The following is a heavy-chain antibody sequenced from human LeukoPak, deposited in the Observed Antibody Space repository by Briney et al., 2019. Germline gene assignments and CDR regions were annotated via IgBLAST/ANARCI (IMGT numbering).Heavy chain of an antibody. CDR3: ARDRWGEYSGGTTSPEGYIFDS. CDR2: IYSGGST. V-gene: IGHV3-53*01. CDR1: GFTVGTNS. J-gene: IGHJ4*02. D-gene: IGHD2-8*02. Sequence: GGSLRLSCAASGFTVGTNSMSWVRQSPGKGLEWVSVIYSGGSTYYADSVKGRFTISRDNAKKSLYLQMNSLRAEGAALYYCARDRWGEYSGGTTSPEGYIFDSWGQGTLVIVSS.